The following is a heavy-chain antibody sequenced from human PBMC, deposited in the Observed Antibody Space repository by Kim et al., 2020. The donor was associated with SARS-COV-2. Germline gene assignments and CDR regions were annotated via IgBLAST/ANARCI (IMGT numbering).Heavy chain of an antibody. V-gene: IGHV3-20*04. CDR3: ARRLRNFNSLDM. CDR1: GFTFEDYG. J-gene: IGHJ6*02. Sequence: GGSLRLSCAASGFTFEDYGMTWVRQSRGKGLEWVAGINSNGANTGYADSVKGRFTISRDNAKKSLYLQMDSLTADDTALYYCARRLRNFNSLDMWGPGTTVSVS. CDR2: INSNGANT. D-gene: IGHD3-9*01.